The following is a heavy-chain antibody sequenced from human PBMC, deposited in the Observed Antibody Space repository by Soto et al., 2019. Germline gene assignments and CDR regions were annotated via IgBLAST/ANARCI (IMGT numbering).Heavy chain of an antibody. CDR2: TPYDGSNN. V-gene: IGHV3-33*05. J-gene: IGHJ4*02. Sequence: QVQLVESGGGVVQPGTSLRLSCVGSGFTFRSYFIHWVRQAPGKGLEWVALTPYDGSNNFYGDSVKGRCTISRDNSRNTVELQMDSLRREEKALYYCGRWGTTGGFDVWGQGTLVSVSS. D-gene: IGHD3-16*01. CDR3: GRWGTTGGFDV. CDR1: GFTFRSYF.